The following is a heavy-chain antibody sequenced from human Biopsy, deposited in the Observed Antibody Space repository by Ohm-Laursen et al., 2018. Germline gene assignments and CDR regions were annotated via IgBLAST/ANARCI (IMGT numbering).Heavy chain of an antibody. D-gene: IGHD3-3*01. CDR2: IVPILGHL. J-gene: IGHJ4*02. CDR3: AADADGYYTEFDY. Sequence: EASVKVSCKSSGGPSTNYAFSWVRQAPGQGLEWVGRIVPILGHLNYAQRFQGRVSITADKSTSYVYMELSRLTSGDTAVYYCAADADGYYTEFDYWGPGTLVTVSS. CDR1: GGPSTNYA. V-gene: IGHV1-69*04.